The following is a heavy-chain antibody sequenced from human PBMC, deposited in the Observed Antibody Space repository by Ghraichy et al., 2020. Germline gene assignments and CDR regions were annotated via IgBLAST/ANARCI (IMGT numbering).Heavy chain of an antibody. V-gene: IGHV3-48*02. D-gene: IGHD5-18*01. Sequence: VSYISSSSSTIFYADSVKGRFTISRDNAKNSLFLQMNSLRDEDTAVYYCATFSNIYVNTTMVHDYYYYYGLDVWGQGTTVTVSS. CDR2: ISSSSSTI. CDR3: ATFSNIYVNTTMVHDYYYYYGLDV. J-gene: IGHJ6*02.